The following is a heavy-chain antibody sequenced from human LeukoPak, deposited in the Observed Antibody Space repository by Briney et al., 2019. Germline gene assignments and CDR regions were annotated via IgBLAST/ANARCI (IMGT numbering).Heavy chain of an antibody. V-gene: IGHV3-23*01. CDR2: ISGSGDSV. Sequence: GGSLRLSCAASGFTFTNYEMSWVRQAPGKGLEWLSSISGSGDSVFYADSVKGRFTISRDNSKNTLYLQMNSLRAEDTAVYYCARELSAAGTMAAFDIWGQGTMVTVSS. CDR3: ARELSAAGTMAAFDI. J-gene: IGHJ3*02. D-gene: IGHD6-13*01. CDR1: GFTFTNYE.